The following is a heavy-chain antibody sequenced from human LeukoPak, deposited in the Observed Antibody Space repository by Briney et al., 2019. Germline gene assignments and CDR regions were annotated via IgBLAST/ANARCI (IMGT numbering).Heavy chain of an antibody. V-gene: IGHV1-18*01. CDR3: ASSPLSHCSGTSCQYHDAFDI. CDR2: ISAYNGKT. J-gene: IGHJ3*02. Sequence: GASVKVSCKASGYTFTNYGISWVRQAPGQGPEWMGWISAYNGKTNYAQKVQGRVTMTTDTSTSTAYMELRSLRSDDTAVYYCASSPLSHCSGTSCQYHDAFDIWGQGTMVTVCS. CDR1: GYTFTNYG. D-gene: IGHD2-2*01.